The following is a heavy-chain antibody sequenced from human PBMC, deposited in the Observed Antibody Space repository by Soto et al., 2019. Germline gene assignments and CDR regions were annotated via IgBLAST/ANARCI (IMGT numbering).Heavy chain of an antibody. CDR2: ISSSSSYT. D-gene: IGHD3-22*01. Sequence: GGSLRLSCAASGFTFSDYYMSWIRQAPGKGLEWVSYISSSSSYTNYADSVKGRFTISRDNAKNSLYLQMNSLRAEDTAVYYCARDQYYDSSGYYFHDAFDIWGQGTMVTVS. CDR3: ARDQYYDSSGYYFHDAFDI. J-gene: IGHJ3*02. CDR1: GFTFSDYY. V-gene: IGHV3-11*06.